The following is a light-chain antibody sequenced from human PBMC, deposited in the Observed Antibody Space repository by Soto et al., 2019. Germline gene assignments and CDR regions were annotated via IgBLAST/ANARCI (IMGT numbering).Light chain of an antibody. CDR2: RNN. Sequence: QSVPTQSPSASGTPGQRVTISCSGSSSNIGSNYVYWYYQLPGTAPKVLIYRNNQRPSGVPGRFSGSKSGTLASLAISGLRAEDEPDYCCVTWDDSLGGVVIGGGTKVAVL. V-gene: IGLV1-47*01. CDR1: SSNIGSNY. J-gene: IGLJ2*01. CDR3: VTWDDSLGGVV.